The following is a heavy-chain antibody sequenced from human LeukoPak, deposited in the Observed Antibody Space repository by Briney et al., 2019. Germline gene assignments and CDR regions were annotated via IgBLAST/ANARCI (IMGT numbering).Heavy chain of an antibody. D-gene: IGHD6-25*01. CDR1: GGSISSYY. CDR2: IYYSGST. Sequence: SETLSLTCTVSGGSISSYYWSWIRQPPGKGLEWIGYIYYSGSTNYNPSLKSRVTISVDTSKNQFSLKLSSVAAADTAVYYCARHAAPSYYYGMDVWGQGTTVTVSS. CDR3: ARHAAPSYYYGMDV. V-gene: IGHV4-59*08. J-gene: IGHJ6*02.